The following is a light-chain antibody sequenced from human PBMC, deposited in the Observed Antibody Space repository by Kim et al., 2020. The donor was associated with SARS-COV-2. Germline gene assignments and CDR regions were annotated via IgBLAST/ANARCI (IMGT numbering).Light chain of an antibody. CDR2: YNT. V-gene: IGLV3-21*04. J-gene: IGLJ2*01. CDR1: NIGTKH. Sequence: APGKTATITCGANNIGTKHVHWYQQKPGQAPVVVISYNTDRPSGIPERFSGSNSGNTATLTISRVEAGDEADYYCQVWDANGDHVILGGGTQLTVL. CDR3: QVWDANGDHVI.